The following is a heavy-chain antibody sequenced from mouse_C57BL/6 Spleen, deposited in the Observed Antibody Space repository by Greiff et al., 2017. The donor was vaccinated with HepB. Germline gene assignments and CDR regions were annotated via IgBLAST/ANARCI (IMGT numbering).Heavy chain of an antibody. D-gene: IGHD2-10*01. CDR1: GYTFTSYT. V-gene: IGHV1-4*01. CDR2: INPSSGYN. CDR3: ARTAYYRTWHYAMDY. Sequence: QVQLQQSGAELARPGASVKMSCKASGYTFTSYTMHWVKQRPGQGLEWIGYINPSSGYNKYNQKFKDKATLTADKSSSTAYMQMSSLTSEDSAVYYCARTAYYRTWHYAMDYWGQGTSVPVSS. J-gene: IGHJ4*01.